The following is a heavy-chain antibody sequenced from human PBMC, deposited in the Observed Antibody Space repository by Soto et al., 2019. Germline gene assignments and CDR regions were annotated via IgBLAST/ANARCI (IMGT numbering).Heavy chain of an antibody. J-gene: IGHJ5*02. D-gene: IGHD3-22*01. CDR2: IIPIFGTA. CDR3: ARHPYDSRLEGWFAP. V-gene: IGHV1-69*06. CDR1: GGTFSSYA. Sequence: QVQLVQSGDEVKKPGSSVKVSCKASGGTFSSYAISWVLQSPGQGLAWMGVIIPIFGTANYAQKFQGRVTITADKSKSTAYMKLSSLRSEDTAVYYCARHPYDSRLEGWFAPWVNGNLVTVSS.